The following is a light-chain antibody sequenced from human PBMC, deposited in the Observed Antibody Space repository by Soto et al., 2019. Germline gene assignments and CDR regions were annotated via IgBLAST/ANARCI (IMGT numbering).Light chain of an antibody. V-gene: IGKV3D-15*01. J-gene: IGKJ5*01. Sequence: EIVMTQSPATLSVSPGERATLSCRASQSVNSNYLAWYQQKPVQAPRLLIYGISKRATDIPDRFSGSGSGTEFTLTISSLQPEDFATYYCQPHGQWPITFGQGTRLEIK. CDR3: QPHGQWPIT. CDR2: GIS. CDR1: QSVNSN.